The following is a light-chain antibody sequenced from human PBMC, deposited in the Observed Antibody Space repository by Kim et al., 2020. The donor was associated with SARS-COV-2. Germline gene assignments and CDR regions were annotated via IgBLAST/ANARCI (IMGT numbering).Light chain of an antibody. CDR2: QDT. V-gene: IGLV3-1*01. J-gene: IGLJ2*01. CDR3: QAWDRSPV. Sequence: VSVSPGQTATITCSGDKLGDKYASWYQQKPGQSPVLVIYQDTQRPSRIPERFSGSTSGNTATLTISGTQAMDEAAYYCQAWDRSPVFGGGTKLTVL. CDR1: KLGDKY.